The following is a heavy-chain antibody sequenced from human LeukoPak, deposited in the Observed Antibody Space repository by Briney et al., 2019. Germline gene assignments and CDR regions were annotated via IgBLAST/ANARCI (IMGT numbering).Heavy chain of an antibody. J-gene: IGHJ6*02. CDR1: GYTFTSYG. CDR2: ISAYNGNT. CDR3: ASGLAYYDSSGYYSSLDYYYGMDV. D-gene: IGHD3-22*01. Sequence: GASVKVSCKASGYTFTSYGISWVRQAPGQGLEWMGWISAYNGNTNYAQKLQGRVTMTTDTSTSTAYMELRSLRSDDTAVYYCASGLAYYDSSGYYSSLDYYYGMDVWGQGTTVTVSS. V-gene: IGHV1-18*01.